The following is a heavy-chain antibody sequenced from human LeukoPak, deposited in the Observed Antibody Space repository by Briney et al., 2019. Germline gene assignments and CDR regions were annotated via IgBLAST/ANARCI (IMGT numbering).Heavy chain of an antibody. CDR3: ASQRWYESSGWEYGMGV. CDR1: GGSFSAYY. V-gene: IGHV4-34*01. CDR2: INHSGST. D-gene: IGHD3-22*01. J-gene: IGHJ6*02. Sequence: SETLSLTCAVYGGSFSAYYWSWFRQPPGKGLEWIGEINHSGSTNYNPSLKSRVTISIDTSRNQFSLNLRSVTAADTAVYYCASQRWYESSGWEYGMGVWGQGTTVTVSS.